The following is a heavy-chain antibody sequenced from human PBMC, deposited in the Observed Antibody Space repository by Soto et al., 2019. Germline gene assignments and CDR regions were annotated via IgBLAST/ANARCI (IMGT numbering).Heavy chain of an antibody. CDR3: ARVPEYCSSTSCSLNWFAP. Sequence: QAQLVQSGAEVKKPGASVKVSCKASGYTFTSYGISWVRQAPGQGLEWMGWISAYNGNTNYAQKLQGRVTMTTDTYTSTAYMDLRSLRSDDTAVYYCARVPEYCSSTSCSLNWFAPWGQGTLVTVSS. V-gene: IGHV1-18*01. J-gene: IGHJ5*02. D-gene: IGHD2-2*01. CDR2: ISAYNGNT. CDR1: GYTFTSYG.